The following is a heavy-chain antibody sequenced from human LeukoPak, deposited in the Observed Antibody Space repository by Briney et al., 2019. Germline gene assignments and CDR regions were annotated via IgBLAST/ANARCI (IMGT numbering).Heavy chain of an antibody. Sequence: PGGSLRLSCAASGFTVSSNYMIWARQAPGKGLEWVSVIYAGGTTYYADSVKGRFTISRDISKNTVYLQMNSLRAEDTAIYYCATRRWLQSPIDYWGQGTLVTVSS. CDR2: IYAGGTT. CDR3: ATRRWLQSPIDY. CDR1: GFTVSSNY. D-gene: IGHD5-24*01. V-gene: IGHV3-66*01. J-gene: IGHJ4*02.